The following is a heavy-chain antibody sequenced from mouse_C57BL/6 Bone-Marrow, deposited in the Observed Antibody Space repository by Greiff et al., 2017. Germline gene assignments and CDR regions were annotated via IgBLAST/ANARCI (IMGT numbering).Heavy chain of an antibody. V-gene: IGHV1-7*01. CDR2: INPSSGYT. CDR3: ARRAFTTVSYDAMDY. CDR1: GYTFTSYL. D-gene: IGHD1-1*01. J-gene: IGHJ4*01. Sequence: QVQLQQSGAELAKPGASVKLSCKASGYTFTSYLMHWVKQRPGQGLEWIGYINPSSGYTKYNQKFKDKATLTADKSSSTAYMPLSSLTYEDSAVYYCARRAFTTVSYDAMDYWGQGTSATVSS.